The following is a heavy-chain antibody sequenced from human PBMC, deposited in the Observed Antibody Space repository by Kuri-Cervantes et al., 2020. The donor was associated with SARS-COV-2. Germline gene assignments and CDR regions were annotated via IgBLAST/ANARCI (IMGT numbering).Heavy chain of an antibody. CDR3: ARGLIGLVPAPVLGLGPHYYYFHMDV. D-gene: IGHD2-2*01. V-gene: IGHV4-34*01. Sequence: SQTLSLTCAVFGGSFSGYQWGRIRQSPGEGLEWIGEINHSGGTNYNSSLKSRVTISVDTSKNQFTLKLTSVTAADTAVYYCARGLIGLVPAPVLGLGPHYYYFHMDVWGQGTTVTVSS. CDR1: GGSFSGYQ. J-gene: IGHJ6*02. CDR2: INHSGGT.